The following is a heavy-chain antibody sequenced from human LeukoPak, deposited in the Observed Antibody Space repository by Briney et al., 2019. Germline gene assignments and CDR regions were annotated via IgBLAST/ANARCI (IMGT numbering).Heavy chain of an antibody. CDR2: IRYDGSKK. D-gene: IGHD4/OR15-4a*01. V-gene: IGHV3-30*02. CDR3: ARRAGAYSHPYDY. CDR1: GFNVSSYG. Sequence: GGSLRLSCAASGFNVSSYGMHWVRQAPGKGLEWVAFIRYDGSKKYYADSVKGRFTISRDNSKNTLYLQMNSLRAEDTAVYYCARRAGAYSHPYDYWGQGTLVTVSS. J-gene: IGHJ4*02.